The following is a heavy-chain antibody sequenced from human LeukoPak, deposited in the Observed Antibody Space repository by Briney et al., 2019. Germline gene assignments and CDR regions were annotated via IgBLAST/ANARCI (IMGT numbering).Heavy chain of an antibody. CDR2: INTDGTTT. J-gene: IGHJ4*02. D-gene: IGHD1-1*01. CDR3: VSDHTGHDDY. CDR1: GFTFSTYW. Sequence: GGSLRLSCAASGFTFSTYWMHWVRQAPGKGLVWVSRINTDGTTTTYADSVKGRFTISRDNAKNTLHLQMNSLRVEDTAVYYCVSDHTGHDDYWGQGTLVTVSS. V-gene: IGHV3-74*01.